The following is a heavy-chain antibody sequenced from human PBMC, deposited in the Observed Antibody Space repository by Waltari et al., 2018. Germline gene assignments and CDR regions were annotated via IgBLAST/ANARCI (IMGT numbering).Heavy chain of an antibody. CDR2: INHSGST. Sequence: QVQLQQRGAGLFKPSETLSFTCAAHGGPFSGSYWSWIRQPPGKGRVWIGAINHSGSTNYNPSMKSRITISVDTSKNQFSQKLSSVTAADTAVYYCARIPAAIWYYYYMDVWGKGTTVTVSS. CDR3: ARIPAAIWYYYYMDV. V-gene: IGHV4-34*01. CDR1: GGPFSGSY. D-gene: IGHD2-2*01. J-gene: IGHJ6*03.